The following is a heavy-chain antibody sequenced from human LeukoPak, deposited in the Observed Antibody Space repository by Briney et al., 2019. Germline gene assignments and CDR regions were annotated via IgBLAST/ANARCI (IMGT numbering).Heavy chain of an antibody. Sequence: ASVKVSCKASGYTFTSYDINWVRQATGQGLEWMGWMNPNSGNTGYAQKFQGRVTMTRNTSISTAYMELSSLRSEDTAVYYCATVDYYCSGGSCYRPFDYWGQGTLVTVSS. CDR1: GYTFTSYD. V-gene: IGHV1-8*01. D-gene: IGHD2-15*01. CDR2: MNPNSGNT. CDR3: ATVDYYCSGGSCYRPFDY. J-gene: IGHJ4*02.